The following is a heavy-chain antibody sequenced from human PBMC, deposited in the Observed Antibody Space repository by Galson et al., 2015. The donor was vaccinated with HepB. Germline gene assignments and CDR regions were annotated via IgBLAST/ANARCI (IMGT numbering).Heavy chain of an antibody. D-gene: IGHD4-17*01. CDR1: GFTFRNHG. CDR2: IWYDGSNK. Sequence: SLRLSCAASGFTFRNHGMHWVRQAPGKGLEWVAVIWYDGSNKYYADSVKGRFTISRDNSKNTLYLQMNSLRAEDTAVYYCARDLWTTVTTGGMDVWGQGTTVTVSS. CDR3: ARDLWTTVTTGGMDV. J-gene: IGHJ6*02. V-gene: IGHV3-33*01.